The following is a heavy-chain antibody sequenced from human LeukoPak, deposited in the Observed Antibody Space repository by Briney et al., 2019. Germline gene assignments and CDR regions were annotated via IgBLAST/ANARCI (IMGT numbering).Heavy chain of an antibody. D-gene: IGHD2-21*01. Sequence: GGSLRLSCTASGRSLNSYAMSWVRQVPGKGLEWVSASSSSDDGKWYAESVRGRFTISRDTSKNTVYLQMNSLRVEDAGVYYCAKAPVTSCRGAFCYPFDYWGHGTLVTVSS. J-gene: IGHJ4*01. CDR2: SSSSDDGK. CDR1: GRSLNSYA. CDR3: AKAPVTSCRGAFCYPFDY. V-gene: IGHV3-23*01.